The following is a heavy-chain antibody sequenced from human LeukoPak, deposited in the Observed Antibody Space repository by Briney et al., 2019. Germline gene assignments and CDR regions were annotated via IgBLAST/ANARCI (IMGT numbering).Heavy chain of an antibody. CDR2: ISTTGNTI. CDR3: ARGGVRAYWYFDL. J-gene: IGHJ2*01. D-gene: IGHD3-10*01. Sequence: GGSLRLSCAASGFTFSSYSMNWVRQAPGKGLEWVSYISTTGNTIYYADSVKGRFTISRDTAKNSLYLQMSSLRDDDTAVYYCARGGVRAYWYFDLWGRGTLVTVSS. CDR1: GFTFSSYS. V-gene: IGHV3-48*02.